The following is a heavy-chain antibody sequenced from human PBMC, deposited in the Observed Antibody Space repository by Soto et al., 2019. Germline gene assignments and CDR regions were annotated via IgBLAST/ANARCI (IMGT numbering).Heavy chain of an antibody. CDR3: ARGTYSSSGY. CDR2: IKQAGSEK. D-gene: IGHD6-6*01. Sequence: GGSLRLSCTASGFTFSNYWMTWVRQAPGKGLEWVANIKQAGSEKYYVDSVKGRFTISRDNAKNSLGLQMNSLRAEDTAVYYCARGTYSSSGYWGQGTLVTVSS. J-gene: IGHJ4*02. CDR1: GFTFSNYW. V-gene: IGHV3-7*05.